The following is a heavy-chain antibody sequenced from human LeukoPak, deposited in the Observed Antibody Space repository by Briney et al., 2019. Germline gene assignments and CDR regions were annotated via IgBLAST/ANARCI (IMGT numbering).Heavy chain of an antibody. CDR3: AGEERYGSSYDY. V-gene: IGHV4-59*01. CDR2: IYYSGST. D-gene: IGHD3-10*01. J-gene: IGHJ4*02. CDR1: GGPISSYY. Sequence: SETLSLTCTVSGGPISSYYWSWIRQPPGKGLEWIGYIYYSGSTNYNPSLKSRVTISVDTSKNQFSLKLSSVTAADTAVYYCAGEERYGSSYDYWGQGTLVTVSS.